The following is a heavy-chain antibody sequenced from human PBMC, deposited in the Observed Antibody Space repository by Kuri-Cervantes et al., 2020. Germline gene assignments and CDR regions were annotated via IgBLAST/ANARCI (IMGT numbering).Heavy chain of an antibody. Sequence: GGSLRLSCAASGFTFDDYAMHWVRQAPGKGLEWVSDITWNSGTIVYADSVKGRFTISRDNAKNSLYLQMNSLRAEDTALYYCAREGREYSSSGSFDYWGQGTLVTVSS. CDR1: GFTFDDYA. CDR2: ITWNSGTI. CDR3: AREGREYSSSGSFDY. J-gene: IGHJ4*02. V-gene: IGHV3-9*01. D-gene: IGHD6-6*01.